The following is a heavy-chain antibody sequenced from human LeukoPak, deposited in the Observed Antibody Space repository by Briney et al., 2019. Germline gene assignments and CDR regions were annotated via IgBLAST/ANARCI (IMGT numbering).Heavy chain of an antibody. D-gene: IGHD6-19*01. CDR3: ARDPPMSSGWLWFDP. Sequence: SETLSLTCAVYGGSFSDFHWSWIRQPPGKGLEWIGEINHSGSTNYNPPLKSRVTISVDTSKNQFSLKLSSVTAADTAVYYCARDPPMSSGWLWFDPWGQGTLVTVSS. CDR2: INHSGST. CDR1: GGSFSDFH. J-gene: IGHJ5*02. V-gene: IGHV4-34*01.